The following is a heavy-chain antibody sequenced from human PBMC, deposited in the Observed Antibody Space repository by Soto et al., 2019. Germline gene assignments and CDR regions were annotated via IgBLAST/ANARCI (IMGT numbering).Heavy chain of an antibody. J-gene: IGHJ3*02. D-gene: IGHD5-18*01. CDR1: GGSISSSSYY. Sequence: QLQLQESGPGLVKPSETLSLTCTVSGGSISSSSYYWGWIRQPPGKGLEWIGSIYYSGSTYYNPSLKSRVTISVDPSKTRSSLKLSSVTASDTAVHYCARRFHRWIPTRFDIWGQGTMVTVSS. V-gene: IGHV4-39*01. CDR2: IYYSGST. CDR3: ARRFHRWIPTRFDI.